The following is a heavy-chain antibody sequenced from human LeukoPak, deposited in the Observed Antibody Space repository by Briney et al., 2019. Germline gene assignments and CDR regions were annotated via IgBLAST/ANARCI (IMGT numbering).Heavy chain of an antibody. CDR3: ARVAGSGWQNWFDP. J-gene: IGHJ5*02. CDR2: IYYSGST. V-gene: IGHV4-59*08. Sequence: SETLSLTCTVSGGSISSYYWSWIRQPPGKGLEWIGYIYYSGSTNYNPSLKSRVTISVDTSKNQFSLKLSSVTAADTAVYYCARVAGSGWQNWFDPWGQGTLVTVSS. D-gene: IGHD6-19*01. CDR1: GGSISSYY.